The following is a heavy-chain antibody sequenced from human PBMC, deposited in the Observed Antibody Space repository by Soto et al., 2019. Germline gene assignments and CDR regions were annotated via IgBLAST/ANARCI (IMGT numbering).Heavy chain of an antibody. CDR3: ARDPNPVKFDY. J-gene: IGHJ4*02. V-gene: IGHV4-59*01. CDR2: IYYSGST. CDR1: GGSISSYY. D-gene: IGHD3-22*01. Sequence: PSETLSLTCTVSGGSISSYYWSWIRQPPGKGLEWIGYIYYSGSTNYNPSLKSRVTISVDTSKNQFSLKLSSVTAADTAVYYCARDPNPVKFDYWGQGTLVTVSS.